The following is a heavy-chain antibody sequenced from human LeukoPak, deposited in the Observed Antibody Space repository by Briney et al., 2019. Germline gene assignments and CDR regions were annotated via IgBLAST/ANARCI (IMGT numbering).Heavy chain of an antibody. Sequence: SETLSLTCTVSGGSISSYYWSWIRQPPGKGLEWIGYIYYSGSTNYNPSLKSRVTISVDTSKNQFSLKLSSVTAADTAVYYCARVFRVGATWGWFDPWGQGTLVTVSS. J-gene: IGHJ5*02. D-gene: IGHD1-26*01. CDR3: ARVFRVGATWGWFDP. V-gene: IGHV4-59*01. CDR1: GGSISSYY. CDR2: IYYSGST.